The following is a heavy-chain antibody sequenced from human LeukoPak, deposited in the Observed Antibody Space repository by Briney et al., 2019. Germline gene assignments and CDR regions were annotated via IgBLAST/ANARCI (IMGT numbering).Heavy chain of an antibody. CDR3: AREHIVGATYYYYYMDV. Sequence: ASVKVSCKASGYTFTGYYMHWVRQAPGQGLEWMGWINPNSGGTNYAQKFQGRVTMTRDTSISTAYMELSRLRSDDTAVYYCAREHIVGATYYYYYMDVWGKGTTVTVSS. J-gene: IGHJ6*03. CDR1: GYTFTGYY. CDR2: INPNSGGT. D-gene: IGHD1-26*01. V-gene: IGHV1-2*02.